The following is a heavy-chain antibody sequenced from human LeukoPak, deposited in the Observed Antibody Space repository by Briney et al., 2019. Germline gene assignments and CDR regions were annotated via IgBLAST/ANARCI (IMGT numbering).Heavy chain of an antibody. D-gene: IGHD5-12*01. CDR3: AKVATEGYYFDY. CDR1: GFSFSSYE. CDR2: IGSPGTTI. V-gene: IGHV3-48*03. J-gene: IGHJ4*02. Sequence: GGSLRLSCAASGFSFSSYEMNWVRQAPGKGREWVSYIGSPGTTIYYADAVKGRFIISRDNAKNSLFLQMNSLRAEDTAVYYCAKVATEGYYFDYWGQGTLVTVSS.